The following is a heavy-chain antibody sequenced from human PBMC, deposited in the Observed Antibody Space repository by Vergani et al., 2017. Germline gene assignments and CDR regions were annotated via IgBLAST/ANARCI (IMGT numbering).Heavy chain of an antibody. D-gene: IGHD6-19*01. V-gene: IGHV3-30-3*02. CDR2: ISYDGSNK. CDR3: AKYSGWYFGY. CDR1: GFTFSSYA. J-gene: IGHJ4*02. Sequence: QVQLVESGGGVVQPGRSLRLSCAASGFTFSSYAMHWVRQAPGKGLEWVAVISYDGSNKYYADSVKGRFTISRDNSKNTLYLQMNSLRAEDTAVYYCAKYSGWYFGYWGQGTLVTVSS.